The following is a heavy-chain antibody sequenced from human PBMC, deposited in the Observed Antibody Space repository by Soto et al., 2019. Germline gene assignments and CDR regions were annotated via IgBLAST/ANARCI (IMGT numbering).Heavy chain of an antibody. V-gene: IGHV3-23*01. Sequence: GGSLRLSCAASGFTFSSYAMSWVRLAPGKGLEWVSVISGSDDSTYYADSVKGRFTISRDNSKDTLYLQMNSLRAEDTAVYYCAKRSSSSTFDYWGQGTLVTAPQ. D-gene: IGHD6-6*01. CDR1: GFTFSSYA. CDR2: ISGSDDST. J-gene: IGHJ4*02. CDR3: AKRSSSSTFDY.